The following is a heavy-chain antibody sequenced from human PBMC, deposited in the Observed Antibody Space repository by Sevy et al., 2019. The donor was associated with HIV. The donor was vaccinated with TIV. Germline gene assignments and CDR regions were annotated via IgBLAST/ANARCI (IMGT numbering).Heavy chain of an antibody. CDR1: GFTFSDHY. D-gene: IGHD6-13*01. V-gene: IGHV3-72*01. J-gene: IGHJ4*02. CDR2: TRNKADGYTT. Sequence: GESLKISCVASGFTFSDHYMERVRQAPGKGLEWVGRTRNKADGYTTEYAASEKGRFTISRDESKNSLYVQMSSRKAEDTAIYYCATHAGIAAAGRVFDYWGQGTLVTVSS. CDR3: ATHAGIAAAGRVFDY.